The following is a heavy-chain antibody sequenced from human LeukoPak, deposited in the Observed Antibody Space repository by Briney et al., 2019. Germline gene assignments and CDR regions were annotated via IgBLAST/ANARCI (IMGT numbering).Heavy chain of an antibody. Sequence: SETLSLTCTVSGGSISSYYWSWIRQPPGKGLEWIGYIYYSGSTNYNPSLKSRVTISVDTSRSQFSLRLSSVTAADTAVYYCARGYSSGFDFDYWGQGTLVTVSS. CDR3: ARGYSSGFDFDY. CDR1: GGSISSYY. D-gene: IGHD6-19*01. V-gene: IGHV4-59*01. J-gene: IGHJ4*02. CDR2: IYYSGST.